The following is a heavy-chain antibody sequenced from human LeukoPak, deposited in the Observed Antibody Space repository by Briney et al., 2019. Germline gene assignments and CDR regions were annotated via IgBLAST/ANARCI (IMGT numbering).Heavy chain of an antibody. D-gene: IGHD4-11*01. J-gene: IGHJ4*02. CDR1: GFTFSSYW. V-gene: IGHV3-7*01. CDR2: IKQDGSEK. CDR3: ARGYGNYGY. Sequence: GGSLRLSCAASGFTFSSYWVSWVRQAPGKGLEWVANIKQDGSEKYYVDSVKGRFTISRDNAKNSLYLQMNSLRAEDTAVYYCARGYGNYGYWGQGTLVTVSS.